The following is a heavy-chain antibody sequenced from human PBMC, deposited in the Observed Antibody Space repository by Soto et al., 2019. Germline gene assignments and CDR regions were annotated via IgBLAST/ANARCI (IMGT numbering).Heavy chain of an antibody. CDR1: GDSINNYY. CDR3: AKYRRTEAEGFTLDY. J-gene: IGHJ4*02. CDR2: IYYTGST. D-gene: IGHD6-13*01. Sequence: ASETLSLTCTVSGDSINNYYWSWIRQPPGKRLEWIGYIYYTGSTTYNPSLESRVTMSVDTSKNQFSLKLNSVNAADTAVYYCAKYRRTEAEGFTLDYWGRGTLVTVPQ. V-gene: IGHV4-59*01.